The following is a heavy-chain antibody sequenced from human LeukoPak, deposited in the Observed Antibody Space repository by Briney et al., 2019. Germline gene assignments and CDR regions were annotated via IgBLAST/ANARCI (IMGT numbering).Heavy chain of an antibody. CDR2: ISWKGDTT. V-gene: IGHV3-20*01. J-gene: IGHJ4*02. Sequence: PGGSLRLSCAASGFTFNSYAMTWVRHTPGKGPGWVSLISWKGDTTAYAESVRGRFTISRDNAKNSLYLHMNSLRPEDTAFYHCARHRCSSTTCSFDSWGQGSLVTVSS. D-gene: IGHD2-2*01. CDR1: GFTFNSYA. CDR3: ARHRCSSTTCSFDS.